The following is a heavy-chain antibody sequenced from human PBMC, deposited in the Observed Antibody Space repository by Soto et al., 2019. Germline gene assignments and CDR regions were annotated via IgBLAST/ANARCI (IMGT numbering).Heavy chain of an antibody. Sequence: GGSLRLSCVASGLTFNSYAMHWVRQAPGKGLEWVAVIAYDESSKYYIDSVRGRFTISRDNSKNTLFLEMNSLRSEDTAVYFCAKGYCTSGSCLYYYGLEDWGQGTTVTVSS. CDR1: GLTFNSYA. CDR3: AKGYCTSGSCLYYYGLED. J-gene: IGHJ6*02. V-gene: IGHV3-30*04. CDR2: IAYDESSK. D-gene: IGHD2-15*01.